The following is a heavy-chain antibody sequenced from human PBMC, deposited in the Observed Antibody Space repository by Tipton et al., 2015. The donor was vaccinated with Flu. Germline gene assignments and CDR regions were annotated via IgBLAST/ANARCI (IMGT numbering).Heavy chain of an antibody. J-gene: IGHJ4*02. Sequence: LRLSCTVSGGSISSSSYYWGWIRQPPGKGLEWIGSIYYSGSTYYNPSLKSRVTISVDTSKNQFSLKLSSVTAADTAVYYCARLRANYYDSSGYSDYWGQGRWSPSPQ. CDR1: GGSISSSSYY. CDR2: IYYSGST. D-gene: IGHD3-22*01. CDR3: ARLRANYYDSSGYSDY. V-gene: IGHV4-39*07.